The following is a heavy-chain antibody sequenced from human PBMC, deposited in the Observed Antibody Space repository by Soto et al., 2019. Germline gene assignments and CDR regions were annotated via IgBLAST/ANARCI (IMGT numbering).Heavy chain of an antibody. CDR2: IGPFEAHAP. CDR3: ARDAIPYNGRDDAFDL. V-gene: IGHV3-23*01. CDR1: GYPFADYA. J-gene: IGHJ3*01. D-gene: IGHD2-8*01. Sequence: EVQLLESGGDLVHPGGTLILSCVGSGYPFADYAMRWVRQAPGKGLEWVSAIGPFEAHAPAYAASVKGRFTISRDNSRNILFLQMTNLRAGDTGVYYCARDAIPYNGRDDAFDLWGQGTVVTVSS.